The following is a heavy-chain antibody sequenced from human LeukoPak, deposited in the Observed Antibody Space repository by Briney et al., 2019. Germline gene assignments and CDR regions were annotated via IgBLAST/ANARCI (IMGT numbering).Heavy chain of an antibody. Sequence: ASVKVSCKASGYAFTDCHVHWVRQAPGQGLEWMGWINPNTGVAKYAQKFEGWVTITRDTSISTAYMALSRPRSDDTAIYYCARELHSSWFDYWGQGTLVTVSS. V-gene: IGHV1-2*04. J-gene: IGHJ4*02. CDR1: GYAFTDCH. CDR3: ARELHSSWFDY. D-gene: IGHD6-13*01. CDR2: INPNTGVA.